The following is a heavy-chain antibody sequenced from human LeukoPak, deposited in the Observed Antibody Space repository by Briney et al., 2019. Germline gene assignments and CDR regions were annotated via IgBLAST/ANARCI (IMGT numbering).Heavy chain of an antibody. CDR1: GFTFSDYA. V-gene: IGHV3-23*01. D-gene: IGHD2-2*01. CDR3: AKDATNIVVVPAAIFDY. J-gene: IGHJ4*02. CDR2: VSGSDGST. Sequence: PGGSLRLSCAASGFTFSDYAMNWVRQAPGKGLEWVSTVSGSDGSTSYAASVKGRFTISRDNSKNTLYLQMNRLRAEDTAVYYCAKDATNIVVVPAAIFDYWGQGTLVTVSS.